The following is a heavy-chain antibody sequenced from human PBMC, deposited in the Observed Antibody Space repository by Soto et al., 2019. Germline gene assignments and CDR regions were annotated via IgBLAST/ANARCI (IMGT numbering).Heavy chain of an antibody. V-gene: IGHV3-21*01. CDR1: GFTFSSYS. D-gene: IGHD4-17*01. CDR3: ARAPTGTTVTTGHYGMDV. Sequence: GGSLRLSCAASGFTFSSYSMNWVRQAPGKGLEWVSSISSSSSYIYYADSVKGRFTISRDNAKSSLYLQMNSLRAEDTAVYYCARAPTGTTVTTGHYGMDVWGQGTTVTVSS. CDR2: ISSSSSYI. J-gene: IGHJ6*02.